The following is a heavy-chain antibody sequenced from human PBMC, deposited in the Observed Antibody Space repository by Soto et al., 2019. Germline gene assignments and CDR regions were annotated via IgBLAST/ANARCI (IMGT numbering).Heavy chain of an antibody. D-gene: IGHD3-9*01. CDR3: ARVAYDILTGYRNWFDP. CDR1: GGTFSSYA. J-gene: IGHJ5*02. V-gene: IGHV1-69*13. CDR2: IIPIFGTA. Sequence: ASVKVSCKASGGTFSSYAISWVRQAPGQGLEWMGGIIPIFGTANYAQKFQGRVTITADESTSTAYMELSSLRSEDTAVYYCARVAYDILTGYRNWFDPWGQGTLVTVSS.